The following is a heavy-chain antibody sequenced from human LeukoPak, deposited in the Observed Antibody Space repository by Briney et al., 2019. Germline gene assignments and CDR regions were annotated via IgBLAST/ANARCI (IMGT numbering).Heavy chain of an antibody. J-gene: IGHJ6*02. CDR3: ARDRDIVVVPAASNYYYGMDV. V-gene: IGHV1-18*01. CDR1: GYTFTSYG. CDR2: ISAYNGNT. D-gene: IGHD2-2*01. Sequence: ASVKVSCKASGYTFTSYGISWVRQAPGQGLEWMGWISAYNGNTNYAQKLQGRVTMTTDTSTSTAYMELRSLRSDDTAVYYCARDRDIVVVPAASNYYYGMDVWGQGTTVTVSS.